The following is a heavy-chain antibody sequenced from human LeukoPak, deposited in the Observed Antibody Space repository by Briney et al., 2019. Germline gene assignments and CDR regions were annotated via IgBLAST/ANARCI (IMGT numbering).Heavy chain of an antibody. J-gene: IGHJ4*02. V-gene: IGHV4-59*01. D-gene: IGHD3-22*01. CDR3: AGSEAHYYDSSGYYATYFDY. Sequence: PSETLSLTCAVYGGSFSGYYWSWIRQPPGKGLEWIGYIYYSGSTNYNPSLKSRVTISVDTSKNQFSLKLSSVTAADTAVYYCAGSEAHYYDSSGYYATYFDYWGQGTLVTVSS. CDR2: IYYSGST. CDR1: GGSFSGYY.